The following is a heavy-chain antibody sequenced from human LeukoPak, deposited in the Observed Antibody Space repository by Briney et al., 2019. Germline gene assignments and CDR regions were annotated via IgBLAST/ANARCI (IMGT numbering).Heavy chain of an antibody. CDR1: GGSISSSSYY. CDR3: ARLDVEVGSGPFDY. Sequence: PSETLSLTCTVSGGSISSSSYYWGWIRQPPGKGLEWIGSIYYSGSTYYNPSLKSRVTISVDTSKNQFSLKLSSVTAADTAVYYCARLDVEVGSGPFDYWGQEPWSPSPQ. J-gene: IGHJ4*01. D-gene: IGHD2-15*01. CDR2: IYYSGST. V-gene: IGHV4-39*01.